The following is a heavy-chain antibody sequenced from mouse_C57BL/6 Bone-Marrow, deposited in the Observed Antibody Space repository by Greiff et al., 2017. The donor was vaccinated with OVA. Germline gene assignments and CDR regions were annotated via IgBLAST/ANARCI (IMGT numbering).Heavy chain of an antibody. V-gene: IGHV1-15*01. CDR2: IDPETGGT. Sequence: QVQLQQSGAELVRPGASVTLSCKASGYTFTDYEMHWVKQTPVHGLEWIGAIDPETGGTAYNQKFKGKAILTADKSSSTAYMELRSLTSEDSAVYYCTRSGGLRWFAYWGQGTLVTVSA. J-gene: IGHJ3*01. CDR3: TRSGGLRWFAY. CDR1: GYTFTDYE. D-gene: IGHD2-4*01.